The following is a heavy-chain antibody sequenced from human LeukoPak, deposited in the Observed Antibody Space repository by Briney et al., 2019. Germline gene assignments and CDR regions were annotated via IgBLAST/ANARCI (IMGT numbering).Heavy chain of an antibody. CDR3: ARRAPGSPLDY. CDR2: IYYSGST. Sequence: SETLSLTCTVSGGSISSSSYYWGWIRQPPGKGLGWIGSIYYSGSTYYNPSLKSRVTISVDTSKNQFSLKLSSVTAADTAVYYCARRAPGSPLDYWGQGTLVTVSS. J-gene: IGHJ4*02. V-gene: IGHV4-39*01. D-gene: IGHD3-10*01. CDR1: GGSISSSSYY.